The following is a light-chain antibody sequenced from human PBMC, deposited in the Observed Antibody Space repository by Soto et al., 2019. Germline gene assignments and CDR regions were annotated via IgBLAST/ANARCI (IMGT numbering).Light chain of an antibody. J-gene: IGKJ4*01. CDR3: QQYNNWGLS. V-gene: IGKV3D-15*01. Sequence: IVMTQSPATLSVSPGEGVTLSCRASENVGTNLAWYQQKPGQAPRLLIYGSSTRATGIPATFSGSGSGTEFPLTISSLQSEESAIYYCQQYNNWGLSFGGGPKVEI. CDR1: ENVGTN. CDR2: GSS.